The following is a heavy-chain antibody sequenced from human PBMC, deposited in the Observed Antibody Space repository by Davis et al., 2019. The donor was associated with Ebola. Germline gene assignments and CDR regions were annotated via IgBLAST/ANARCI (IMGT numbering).Heavy chain of an antibody. V-gene: IGHV3-23*01. CDR3: ASHSGRAPPLD. Sequence: GESLKISCAASGFTFSSSAMSWVRQAPGKGLEWVSAISDTGHSTYYAASVRGRFTISRDNSKNTLYLQMNSLRAEDTAVYYCASHSGRAPPLDWGQGTLVTVSS. J-gene: IGHJ4*02. D-gene: IGHD6-19*01. CDR1: GFTFSSSA. CDR2: ISDTGHST.